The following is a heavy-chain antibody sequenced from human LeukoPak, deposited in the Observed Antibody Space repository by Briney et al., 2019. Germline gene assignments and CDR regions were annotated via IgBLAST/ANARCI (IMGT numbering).Heavy chain of an antibody. D-gene: IGHD4-17*01. Sequence: GGSLRLSCAASGFTFSSYSMNWVRQAPGKGLEWVSYISGYSSTLYYAYSVKGRFTISRDNAKNSLYLQMNSLRAEDTAVYYCARDSPYGGYFDLWGRGTLVTVSS. CDR1: GFTFSSYS. CDR3: ARDSPYGGYFDL. V-gene: IGHV3-48*01. CDR2: ISGYSSTL. J-gene: IGHJ2*01.